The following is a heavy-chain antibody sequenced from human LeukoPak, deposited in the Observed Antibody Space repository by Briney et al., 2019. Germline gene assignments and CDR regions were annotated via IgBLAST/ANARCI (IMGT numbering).Heavy chain of an antibody. CDR1: GLTFSSHW. V-gene: IGHV3-74*01. Sequence: GGSLRLSCAASGLTFSSHWMHWVRQAPGKGLVWVSRITNDGSSTTYADSVKGRFTISRDNAKNMLYLQVNSLRAEDTAVYYCVRAAPRDCSPASCSLFDTWGQGTLVTVSS. CDR3: VRAAPRDCSPASCSLFDT. D-gene: IGHD2-2*01. J-gene: IGHJ4*02. CDR2: ITNDGSST.